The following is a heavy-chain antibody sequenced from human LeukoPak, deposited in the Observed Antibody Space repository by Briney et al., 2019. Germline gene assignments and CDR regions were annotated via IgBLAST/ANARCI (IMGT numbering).Heavy chain of an antibody. CDR1: GYTFSSYD. CDR2: MNPNSGDT. CDR3: AREGSGGSCFDY. V-gene: IGHV1-8*01. J-gene: IGHJ4*02. Sequence: ASVKVSCKASGYTFSSYDINWVRQATGQGLEWMGWMNPNSGDTGYAQKFQGRVTITADKSTSTAYMELSSLRSEDTAVYYCAREGSGGSCFDYWGQGTLVTVSS. D-gene: IGHD2-15*01.